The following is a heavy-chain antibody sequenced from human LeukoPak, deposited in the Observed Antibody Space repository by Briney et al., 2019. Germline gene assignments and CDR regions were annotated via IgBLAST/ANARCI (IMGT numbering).Heavy chain of an antibody. CDR2: ISAHNGDT. CDR1: GYTFINNG. V-gene: IGHV1-18*01. D-gene: IGHD5-24*01. Sequence: ASVKVSCTAFGYTFINNGISWVRQAPGQGLEWMGWISAHNGDTNYAQKFQGRVTMTTDTSTSTIYMELRSLRFDDTAVYYCARELGEEVAPELETDAFDIWGQGTMVTVSS. CDR3: ARELGEEVAPELETDAFDI. J-gene: IGHJ3*02.